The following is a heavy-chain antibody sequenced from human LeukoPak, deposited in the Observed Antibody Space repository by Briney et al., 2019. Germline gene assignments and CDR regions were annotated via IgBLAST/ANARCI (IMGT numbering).Heavy chain of an antibody. D-gene: IGHD3-22*01. Sequence: SVTVSSTASRGTLTSYAISWVRQAPGQGRAGMGGIIPILCTANYAQKFQGRVTITADESTSTAYMELSSLRAEDTAVYCCARWDSSGLFYAFDIWGQGTMVTVSS. CDR1: RGTLTSYA. CDR2: IIPILCTA. V-gene: IGHV1-69*13. J-gene: IGHJ3*02. CDR3: ARWDSSGLFYAFDI.